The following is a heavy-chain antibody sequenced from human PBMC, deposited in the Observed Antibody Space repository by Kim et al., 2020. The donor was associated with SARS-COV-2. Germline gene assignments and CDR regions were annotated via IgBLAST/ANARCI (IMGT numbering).Heavy chain of an antibody. CDR2: INAGNGDT. J-gene: IGHJ4*02. Sequence: ASVKVSCKGSGYTFASVALHWIRQAPGQRLEWMGWINAGNGDTKYSQRFQGRVTITRDTSASTAYMDLSSLTSEDTACYYCARLVPGRPHAYWGQGTLGT. D-gene: IGHD3-10*01. CDR3: ARLVPGRPHAY. CDR1: GYTFASVA. V-gene: IGHV1-3*01.